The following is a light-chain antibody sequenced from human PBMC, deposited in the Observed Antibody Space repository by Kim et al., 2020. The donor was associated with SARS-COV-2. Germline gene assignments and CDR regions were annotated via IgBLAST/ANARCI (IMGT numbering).Light chain of an antibody. CDR3: QQYAGDPRT. V-gene: IGKV1-16*01. CDR1: QGIANN. CDR2: AAS. J-gene: IGKJ1*01. Sequence: SAGDRVIITCRASQGIANNLAWFQQKPGKAPKLLVYAASILESGVPSRFSGSGSGTDFILTVSSLQPEDVATYYCQQYAGDPRTFGQGTKVDIK.